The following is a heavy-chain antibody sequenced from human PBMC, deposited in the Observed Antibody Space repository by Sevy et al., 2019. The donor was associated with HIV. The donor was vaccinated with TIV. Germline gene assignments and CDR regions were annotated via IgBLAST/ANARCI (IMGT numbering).Heavy chain of an antibody. Sequence: GGSLRLSCAASGLTFSNSIIHWVRRAPGKGLEWVSGMSFDGSKYYADSVKGRFTISRDNAKNLVYLQMNTMRPEDTGLYYCARAIAAAAGFWGQGTLVTVSS. CDR3: ARAIAAAAGF. J-gene: IGHJ4*02. D-gene: IGHD6-13*01. CDR2: MSFDGSK. V-gene: IGHV3-30*04. CDR1: GLTFSNSI.